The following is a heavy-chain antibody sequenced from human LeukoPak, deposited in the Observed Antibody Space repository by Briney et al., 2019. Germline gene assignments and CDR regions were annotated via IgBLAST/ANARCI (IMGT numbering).Heavy chain of an antibody. J-gene: IGHJ4*02. V-gene: IGHV1-18*01. CDR2: ISAYNGNT. CDR3: ARDRDGGTDQQLLFDY. Sequence: ASVKVSCKASGYTFTSYDINWVRQAPGQGLEWMGWISAYNGNTNYAQKLQGRVTMTTDTSTSTAYMELRSLRSADTAVYYCARDRDGGTDQQLLFDYWGQGTLVTVSS. CDR1: GYTFTSYD. D-gene: IGHD6-13*01.